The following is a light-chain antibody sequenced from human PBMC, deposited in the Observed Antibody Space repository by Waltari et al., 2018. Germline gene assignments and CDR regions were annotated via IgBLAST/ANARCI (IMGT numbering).Light chain of an antibody. V-gene: IGLV2-14*01. CDR2: VVT. CDR3: SSYTSDTTLI. Sequence: QSALTQPASVSGSPGQSITITCTGTSGDVGRYNYVSWCQQHPGKAPKLRLYVVTKGPSRFSARFSGAKSCNTASLTISGLQADDEADYYCSSYTSDTTLIFGGGTELTVL. J-gene: IGLJ2*01. CDR1: SGDVGRYNY.